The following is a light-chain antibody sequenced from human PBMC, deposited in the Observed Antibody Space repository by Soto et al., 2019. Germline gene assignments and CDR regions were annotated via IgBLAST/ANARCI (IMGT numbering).Light chain of an antibody. CDR1: QSVSSY. CDR2: DAS. J-gene: IGKJ1*01. Sequence: EIVLTQSPATLSLSPGERATLSCRASQSVSSYLAWYQQKPGQAPRLLIYDASNRATGIPARFSGSGSGTDFTLTISRLEPEDFAVYYCQQSGTVGQGTKVDI. V-gene: IGKV3-11*01. CDR3: QQSGT.